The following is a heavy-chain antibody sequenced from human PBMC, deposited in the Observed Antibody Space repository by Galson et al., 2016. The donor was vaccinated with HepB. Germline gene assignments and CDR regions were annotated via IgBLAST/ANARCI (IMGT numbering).Heavy chain of an antibody. Sequence: SLRLSCAASGFTFSSYSMHWVRQAPGKGLEYISIISNDGRSRYFVDSVRGRFTISRDNAKNTLFLQMNSLRVEDSAVYYCARAPETGYDFWSGYADFWGQGNLVTVSS. D-gene: IGHD3-3*01. CDR1: GFTFSSYS. J-gene: IGHJ4*02. CDR3: ARAPETGYDFWSGYADF. V-gene: IGHV3-64*04. CDR2: ISNDGRSR.